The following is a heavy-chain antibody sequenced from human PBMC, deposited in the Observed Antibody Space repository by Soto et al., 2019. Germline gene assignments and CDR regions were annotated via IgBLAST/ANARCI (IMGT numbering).Heavy chain of an antibody. CDR1: GFIFSSYG. CDR2: IWYDGSKK. CDR3: ARGNYDNSGYYDDAFDI. D-gene: IGHD3-22*01. J-gene: IGHJ3*02. Sequence: GGALRLSWEAAGFIFSSYGVHWVRQAPGKGLEGVAVIWYDGSKKYYADSVKGRFTISRDNSKNMLYLQMNSLGAEDTAVYYCARGNYDNSGYYDDAFDIWGQGTMVTVS. V-gene: IGHV3-33*01.